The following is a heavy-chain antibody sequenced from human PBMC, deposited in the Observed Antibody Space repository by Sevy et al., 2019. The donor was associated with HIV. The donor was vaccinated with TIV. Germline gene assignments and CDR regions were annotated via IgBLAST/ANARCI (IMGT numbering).Heavy chain of an antibody. J-gene: IGHJ4*02. CDR2: KKQDMSEK. CDR3: ARAQQVTMLVVIGGLYFDF. D-gene: IGHD3-22*01. CDR1: GFTFSSYW. V-gene: IGHV3-7*01. Sequence: GGSLRLSCAASGFTFSSYWMTWVRQAPGKGLGGVPNKKQDMSEKNNADSGKGRFTISRDNARNSLYLQMESLRAEDTAVYYCARAQQVTMLVVIGGLYFDFWGQGTLVTVSS.